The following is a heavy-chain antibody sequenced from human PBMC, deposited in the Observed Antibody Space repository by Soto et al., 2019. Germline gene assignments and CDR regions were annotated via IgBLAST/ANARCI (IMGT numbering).Heavy chain of an antibody. CDR1: GFTFSSYG. CDR2: IWYDGSNK. V-gene: IGHV3-33*01. Sequence: VQLVESGGGVVQPGRSLRLSCAASGFTFSSYGMHWVRQAPGKGLEWVAVIWYDGSNKYYADSVKGRFTISRDNSKNTLYLQMNSLRAEDTAVYYCARERDFAGRCMDVWGQGTTVTVSS. CDR3: ARERDFAGRCMDV. D-gene: IGHD3-10*01. J-gene: IGHJ6*02.